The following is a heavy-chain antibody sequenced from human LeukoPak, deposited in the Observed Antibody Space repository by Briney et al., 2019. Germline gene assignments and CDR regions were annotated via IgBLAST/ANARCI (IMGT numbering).Heavy chain of an antibody. CDR2: IYPGDSEV. CDR1: GYSFPTYW. D-gene: IGHD1-26*01. Sequence: GESLKISCETSGYSFPTYWIGWVRQMPGKGLEWMGIIYPGDSEVRYGPSFEGQVTISADKSISTAYLQWSSLKASDTAMYYCARHRGATSDYWGQGTLVTVSS. V-gene: IGHV5-51*01. J-gene: IGHJ4*02. CDR3: ARHRGATSDY.